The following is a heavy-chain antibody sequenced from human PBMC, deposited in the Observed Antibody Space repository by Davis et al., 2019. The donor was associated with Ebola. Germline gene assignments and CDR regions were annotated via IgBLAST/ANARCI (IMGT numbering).Heavy chain of an antibody. CDR1: GFTFSSYW. J-gene: IGHJ4*02. V-gene: IGHV3-74*01. D-gene: IGHD3-9*01. Sequence: PGGSLRLSCAASGFTFSSYWMHRVRQAPGKGLVWVSRINSDGSSTSYADSVKGRFTISRDNAKNTLYLQMNSLRAEDTAVYYCARGGIGRYFDWLSFFDYWGQGTLVTVSS. CDR2: INSDGSST. CDR3: ARGGIGRYFDWLSFFDY.